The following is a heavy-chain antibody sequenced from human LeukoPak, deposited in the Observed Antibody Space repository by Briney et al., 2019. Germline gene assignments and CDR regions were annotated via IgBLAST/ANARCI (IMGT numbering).Heavy chain of an antibody. CDR3: VRGFDYAFYD. D-gene: IGHD4-17*01. V-gene: IGHV4-30-4*07. CDR1: GVSISSGGFS. Sequence: PSQTLSLTCAVSGVSISSGGFSWSWIRQAPGKGLEWVGFMYYSGSTHYNPSLKSRITILLDTSKNQFSLNLSSVTAADTAVYYCVRGFDYAFYDWGQGTLVTVSS. J-gene: IGHJ4*02. CDR2: MYYSGST.